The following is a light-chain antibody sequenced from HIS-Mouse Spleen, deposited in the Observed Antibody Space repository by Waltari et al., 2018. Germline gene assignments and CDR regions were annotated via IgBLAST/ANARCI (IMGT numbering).Light chain of an antibody. CDR3: AAWDDSLSGPV. Sequence: QSVLTQPPSASGIPGQRVTISCSGSSSYIGRNYVYWYQQLPGTAPKLLIDRNNQGPSGVPDRFSGSKSGTSASLAISGLRSADEADYYCAAWDDSLSGPVFGGGTKLTVL. CDR1: SSYIGRNY. CDR2: RNN. V-gene: IGLV1-47*01. J-gene: IGLJ3*02.